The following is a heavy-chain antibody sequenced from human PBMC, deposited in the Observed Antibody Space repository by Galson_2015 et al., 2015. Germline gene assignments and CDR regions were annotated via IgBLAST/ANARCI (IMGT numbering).Heavy chain of an antibody. CDR2: ISYDGSNK. V-gene: IGHV3-30*18. J-gene: IGHJ6*02. CDR1: GFTFSSYG. CDR3: AKDIKLAAGRYYGMDV. Sequence: SLRLSCAASGFTFSSYGMHWVRQAPGKGLEWVAVISYDGSNKYYADSVKGRFTISRDNSKNTLYLQMNSLRAEDTAVYYCAKDIKLAAGRYYGMDVWGQGTTVTVSS. D-gene: IGHD6-13*01.